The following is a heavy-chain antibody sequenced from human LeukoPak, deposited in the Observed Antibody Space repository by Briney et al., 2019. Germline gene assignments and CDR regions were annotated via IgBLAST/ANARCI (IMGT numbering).Heavy chain of an antibody. CDR1: GFTFSSNV. V-gene: IGHV3-30*18. CDR2: ISYDGSNK. J-gene: IGHJ4*02. Sequence: GGSLRLSCAASGFTFSSNVMHWVRQAPGKGLEWVAVISYDGSNKYYADSVKGRFTISRDNSKNTLYLQMNSLRPEDTAVYYCAKADTSGWYNFDYWGQGTLVTVSS. CDR3: AKADTSGWYNFDY. D-gene: IGHD6-19*01.